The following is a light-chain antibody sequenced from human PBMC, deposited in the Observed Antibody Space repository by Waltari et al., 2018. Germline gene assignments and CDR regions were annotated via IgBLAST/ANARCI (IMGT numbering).Light chain of an antibody. CDR1: SLSRNY. CDR2: AKD. J-gene: IGLJ2*01. CDR3: DSRDSTGELVV. V-gene: IGLV3-19*01. Sequence: SSELTQDPAVSVALGQTVRITCQGDSLSRNYASWYQQKPGQAPILVFYAKDKRPSGVPDRFSGSSSGDTAFLTITGAQAEDEGDYFCDSRDSTGELVVFGGGTTLTVL.